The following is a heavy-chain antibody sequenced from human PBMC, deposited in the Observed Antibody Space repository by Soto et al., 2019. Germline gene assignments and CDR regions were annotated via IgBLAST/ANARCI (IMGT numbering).Heavy chain of an antibody. D-gene: IGHD3-22*01. Sequence: ASVKVSCKAFGYSFISHYMHWVRQAPGQGLEWMGTIHPEGINTDYAQKFQGRVTMTSDTSTSTAYMELSSLRSEDTAVYYCARGPYGYYEKSGNYYAEYFQHWGQGTLVTVSS. J-gene: IGHJ1*01. CDR1: GYSFISHY. CDR2: IHPEGINT. V-gene: IGHV1-46*01. CDR3: ARGPYGYYEKSGNYYAEYFQH.